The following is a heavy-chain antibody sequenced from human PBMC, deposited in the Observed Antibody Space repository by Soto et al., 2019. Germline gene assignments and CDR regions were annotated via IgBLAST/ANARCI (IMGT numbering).Heavy chain of an antibody. CDR2: ISYDGSNK. Sequence: VGSLRLSCASSVFTFSSYAMHCVRHSPGKWLEWVAVISYDGSNKYYADSVKGRFTISRDNSKSMLYEQVNSLRADDTAVYYCARGGSWIQGNDYWGQGTLVIVSS. CDR3: ARGGSWIQGNDY. V-gene: IGHV3-30-3*01. J-gene: IGHJ4*02. D-gene: IGHD5-18*01. CDR1: VFTFSSYA.